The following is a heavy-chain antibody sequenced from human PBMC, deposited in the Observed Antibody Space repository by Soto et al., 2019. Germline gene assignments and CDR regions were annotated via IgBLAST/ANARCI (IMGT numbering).Heavy chain of an antibody. D-gene: IGHD6-13*01. CDR2: ISSGSRTI. J-gene: IGHJ4*02. CDR1: GFTFSSYS. V-gene: IGHV3-48*01. CDR3: ALDEKQLDCSDY. Sequence: PGGSLRLSCAASGFTFSSYSMNWVRQAPGKGLEWVSYISSGSRTIYYADSVKGRFTISRDNAENSLYLQMNSLRAEDTAVYYCALDEKQLDCSDYWGQGTLVTGSS.